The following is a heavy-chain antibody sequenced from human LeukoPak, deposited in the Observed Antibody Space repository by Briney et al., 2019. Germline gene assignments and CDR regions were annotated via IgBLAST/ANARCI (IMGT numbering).Heavy chain of an antibody. Sequence: PGGSLRLSCAASGFTFSSYAMHWVRQAPGKGLEWVAVISYDGSNKYYADSVKGRFTISRDNSKNTLYLQMNSLRAEDTAVNYCARERVVVVTAIRGPFDYWGQGTLVTVSS. J-gene: IGHJ4*02. D-gene: IGHD2-21*02. CDR2: ISYDGSNK. V-gene: IGHV3-30*01. CDR1: GFTFSSYA. CDR3: ARERVVVVTAIRGPFDY.